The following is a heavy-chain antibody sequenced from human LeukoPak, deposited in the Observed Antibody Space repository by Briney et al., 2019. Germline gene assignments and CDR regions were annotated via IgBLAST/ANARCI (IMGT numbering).Heavy chain of an antibody. D-gene: IGHD2-2*01. CDR2: ISSSSSTM. V-gene: IGHV3-48*01. CDR3: ARVNGIVVVPAALYYFYY. CDR1: GFTFSSYS. Sequence: GGSLRLSCAASGFTFSSYSMNWVRQAPGKGLEWVSYISSSSSTMYYADSVKGRFTISRDNAKNSLYLQMNSLRAEDTAVYYCARVNGIVVVPAALYYFYYGGQGTLVTVSS. J-gene: IGHJ4*02.